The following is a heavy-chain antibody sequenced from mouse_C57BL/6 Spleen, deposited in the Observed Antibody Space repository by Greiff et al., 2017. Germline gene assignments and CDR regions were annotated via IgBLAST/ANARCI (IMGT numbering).Heavy chain of an antibody. CDR2: ISSGGSYT. CDR3: ARRDGPFAY. J-gene: IGHJ3*01. D-gene: IGHD2-3*01. V-gene: IGHV5-6*01. CDR1: GFTFSSYG. Sequence: EVQLVESGGDLVKPGGSLKLSCAASGFTFSSYGMSWVRQTPDKRLEWVATISSGGSYTYYPDSVKGRFTISRDNAKTTLYLQMSSLKSEDAAMYYCARRDGPFAYWGQGTLVTVSA.